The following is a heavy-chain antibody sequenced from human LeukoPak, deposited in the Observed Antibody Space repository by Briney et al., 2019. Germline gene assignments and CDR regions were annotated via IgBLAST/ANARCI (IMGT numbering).Heavy chain of an antibody. CDR1: GGSFSSGSYY. D-gene: IGHD2-15*01. J-gene: IGHJ1*01. Sequence: SETLSLTCTVSGGSFSSGSYYWSWIRQPPGKGLEWIGYIYYSGTTNYNPSLQSRVTISVDTSKHQFSLKLSSVTAADTAVYYCARDEGYCSGGSCYRAEFFQHWGQGTLVTVSS. CDR3: ARDEGYCSGGSCYRAEFFQH. V-gene: IGHV4-61*01. CDR2: IYYSGTT.